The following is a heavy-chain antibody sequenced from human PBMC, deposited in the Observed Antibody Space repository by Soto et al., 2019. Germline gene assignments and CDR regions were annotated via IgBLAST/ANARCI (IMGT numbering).Heavy chain of an antibody. CDR3: ARVPRGVIVATNSHAFDI. Sequence: QVQLQESGPGLVKPSQTLSLTCTVSGGSISSGGYYWSWIRQHPGKGLEWIGYIYYSGSTYYNPSLKSRVTISVDTSKNQFSLKLSSVTAADTAVYYCARVPRGVIVATNSHAFDIWGQGTMVTVSS. V-gene: IGHV4-31*03. D-gene: IGHD5-12*01. CDR2: IYYSGST. J-gene: IGHJ3*02. CDR1: GGSISSGGYY.